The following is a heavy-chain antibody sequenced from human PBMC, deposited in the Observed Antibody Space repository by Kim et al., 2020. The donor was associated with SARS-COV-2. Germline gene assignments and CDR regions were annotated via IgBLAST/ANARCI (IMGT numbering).Heavy chain of an antibody. Sequence: GGSLRLSCAASGFTFKSYAMNWVRQTPGKGLEWVASIGGSGGPTFYADSVKGRFTISRDNSINTLYLQMNNLRVEDTATYYCVKTVYQQLVRWLDCWGQGTLVTVSS. CDR2: IGGSGGPT. D-gene: IGHD1-1*01. CDR1: GFTFKSYA. J-gene: IGHJ4*02. V-gene: IGHV3-23*01. CDR3: VKTVYQQLVRWLDC.